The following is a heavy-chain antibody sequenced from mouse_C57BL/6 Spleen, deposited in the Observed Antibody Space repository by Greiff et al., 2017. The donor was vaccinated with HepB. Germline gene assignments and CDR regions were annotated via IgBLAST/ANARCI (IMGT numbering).Heavy chain of an antibody. Sequence: QVQLQQSGAELVKPGASVKLSCKASGYTFTEYTIHWVKQRSGQGLEWIGWFYPGSGSIKYNEKFKDKATLTADKSSSTVDMELSRLPSEDSAVYFCARHERGIVTISSDAMDYWGQGTSVTFSS. CDR2: FYPGSGSI. D-gene: IGHD2-5*01. CDR1: GYTFTEYT. J-gene: IGHJ4*01. CDR3: ARHERGIVTISSDAMDY. V-gene: IGHV1-62-2*01.